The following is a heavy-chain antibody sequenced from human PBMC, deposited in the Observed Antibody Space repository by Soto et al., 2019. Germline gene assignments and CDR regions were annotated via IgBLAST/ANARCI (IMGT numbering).Heavy chain of an antibody. J-gene: IGHJ4*01. CDR1: GYTFTSYA. CDR3: AKDQGSSWYEIDY. D-gene: IGHD6-13*01. V-gene: IGHV3-30-3*02. Sequence: SCKASGYTFTSYAMHWVRQAPGKGLEWVAVISYDGSNKYYADSVKGRFTISRDNSKNTLYLQMNSLRAEDTAVYYCAKDQGSSWYEIDYWG. CDR2: ISYDGSNK.